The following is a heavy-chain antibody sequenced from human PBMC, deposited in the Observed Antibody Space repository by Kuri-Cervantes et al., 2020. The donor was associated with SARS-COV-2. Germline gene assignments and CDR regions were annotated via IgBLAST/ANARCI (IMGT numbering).Heavy chain of an antibody. J-gene: IGHJ4*02. CDR2: FNTYTGNP. CDR1: GYSFTTYG. V-gene: IGHV7-81*01. Sequence: ASVKVSCKASGYSFTTYGMSWVPQAPGQGLEWMGWFNTYTGNPTYAQGFTGRFVFSMDTSASTAYLQISSLKAEDMAIYYCATDFGYSSSSHADYWGQGTLVTVSS. CDR3: ATDFGYSSSSHADY. D-gene: IGHD6-6*01.